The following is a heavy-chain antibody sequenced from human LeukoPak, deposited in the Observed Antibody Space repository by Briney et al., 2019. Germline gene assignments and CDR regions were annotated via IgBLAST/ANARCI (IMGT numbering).Heavy chain of an antibody. D-gene: IGHD3-16*01. V-gene: IGHV4-39*07. CDR2: INHSGST. J-gene: IGHJ4*02. Sequence: PSETLSLTCTVSGGSISSSSYYWGWIRQPPGKGLEWNGEINHSGSTNYSPSLKIRVTISVDTSKNQFSLKLSSVTAADTAVYYCARKIPYYEYVWGSSAYFDYWGQGTLVTGSS. CDR3: ARKIPYYEYVWGSSAYFDY. CDR1: GGSISSSSYY.